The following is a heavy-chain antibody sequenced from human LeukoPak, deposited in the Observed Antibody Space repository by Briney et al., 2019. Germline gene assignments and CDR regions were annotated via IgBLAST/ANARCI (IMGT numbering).Heavy chain of an antibody. CDR3: ARRGYCSSTSCYEYWFDP. V-gene: IGHV4-39*01. CDR1: GCSISSSSYY. J-gene: IGHJ5*02. D-gene: IGHD2-2*01. CDR2: IYYSGST. Sequence: PSETLSLTCTVSGCSISSSSYYWGWMRQPPGKGLEWNGIIYYSGSTYYSPSLKSRLTMSVDTSKNQFSLKLSSVTATDTAVYYCARRGYCSSTSCYEYWFDPWGQGTLVTVSS.